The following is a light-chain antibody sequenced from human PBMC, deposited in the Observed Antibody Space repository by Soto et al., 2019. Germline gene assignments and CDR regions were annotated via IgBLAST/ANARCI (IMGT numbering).Light chain of an antibody. CDR1: QSISSW. CDR2: AAS. J-gene: IGKJ1*01. CDR3: QQYASYWT. V-gene: IGKV1-5*01. Sequence: DIPMTQYPSTLSASIGDRVTITWRASQSISSWLAWYQQKPGEAPKLLIYAASNLQSGVPPRFSGSGSGTDFTLPISSLQPDDFATYYCQQYASYWTFGQGTKVDI.